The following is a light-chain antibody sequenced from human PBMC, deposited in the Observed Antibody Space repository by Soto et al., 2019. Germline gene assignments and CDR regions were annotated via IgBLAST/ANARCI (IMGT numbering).Light chain of an antibody. CDR2: GAS. CDR1: QSVSSN. CDR3: QQYNNWPGT. J-gene: IGKJ3*01. Sequence: EIVMTQSPATLSVSPGERATLSCRASQSVSSNLAWYQQKPGQAPRLLIYGASTRATGIPARFSGSGSGTEFTLNIRSLQSEDFAVYSCQQYNNWPGTFGPGTKVDIK. V-gene: IGKV3-15*01.